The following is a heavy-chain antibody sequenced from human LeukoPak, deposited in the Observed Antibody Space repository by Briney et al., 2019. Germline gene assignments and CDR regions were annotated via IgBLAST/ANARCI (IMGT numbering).Heavy chain of an antibody. CDR1: GSVFGSYG. CDR3: VRDSKRLPYNYDNSVDDVFDL. D-gene: IGHD3-22*01. Sequence: GASVKVSCKSSGSVFGSYGISWGRQAPGQGLERQWWINVYNDKTNHAHKVQGSLTVATDTSTSTAYMELRSLSFDDTSLYYCVRDSKRLPYNYDNSVDDVFDLWGQGTKVIVSS. V-gene: IGHV1-18*01. J-gene: IGHJ3*01. CDR2: INVYNDKT.